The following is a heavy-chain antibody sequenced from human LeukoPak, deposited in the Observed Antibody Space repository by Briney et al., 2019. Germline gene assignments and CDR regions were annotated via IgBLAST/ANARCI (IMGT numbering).Heavy chain of an antibody. Sequence: PGGSLRLSCAASGFTFSSYAMSWVRQAPGKGLEWVSAISGSGGSTYYADSVKGRFTISRDNSKNTLYLQMNSLRAEDTAVYYCAKDEGQQLVTLIDSYYYYMDVWGKGTTVTVSS. V-gene: IGHV3-23*01. CDR2: ISGSGGST. J-gene: IGHJ6*03. D-gene: IGHD6-13*01. CDR3: AKDEGQQLVTLIDSYYYYMDV. CDR1: GFTFSSYA.